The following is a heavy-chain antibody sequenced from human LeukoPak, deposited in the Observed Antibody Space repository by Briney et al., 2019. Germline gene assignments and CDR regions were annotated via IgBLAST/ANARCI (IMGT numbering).Heavy chain of an antibody. CDR3: ARGAQIYDSSGYYFDY. J-gene: IGHJ4*02. CDR2: INHSGST. D-gene: IGHD3-22*01. CDR1: GESFSGYY. V-gene: IGHV4-34*01. Sequence: SETLSLTCAVYGESFSGYYWSWIRQPPGKGQEWIGEINHSGSTNYNPSLKSRVTISVDTSKNQFSLKLSSVTAADTAVYYCARGAQIYDSSGYYFDYWGQGTLVTVSS.